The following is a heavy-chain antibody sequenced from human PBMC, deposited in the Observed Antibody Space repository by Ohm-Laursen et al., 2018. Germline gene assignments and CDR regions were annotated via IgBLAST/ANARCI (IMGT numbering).Heavy chain of an antibody. CDR3: ARGRRDGYNFLPFFDY. J-gene: IGHJ4*02. D-gene: IGHD5-24*01. CDR1: GGSVSSGVYY. Sequence: TLSLTCIVSGGSVSSGVYYWSWIRQHPGKGLEWIGYIYYSGSTNYNPSLKSRVTISVDTSKNQFSLKLSSVTAADTAVYYCARGRRDGYNFLPFFDYWGQGTLVTVSS. V-gene: IGHV4-61*08. CDR2: IYYSGST.